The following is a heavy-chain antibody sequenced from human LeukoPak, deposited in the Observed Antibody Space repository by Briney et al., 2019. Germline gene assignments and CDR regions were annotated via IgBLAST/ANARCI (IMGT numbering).Heavy chain of an antibody. J-gene: IGHJ4*02. Sequence: MSSETLSLTCTVSGGSISGSSYYWGWIRQPPGKGLEWIGSIYYSGSTYYNPSLKSRVTISVDTSKNQFSLKLNSVTATDTAVYYSARHYGPWGQGTLVTVSS. D-gene: IGHD3-10*01. CDR1: GGSISGSSYY. V-gene: IGHV4-39*01. CDR3: ARHYGP. CDR2: IYYSGST.